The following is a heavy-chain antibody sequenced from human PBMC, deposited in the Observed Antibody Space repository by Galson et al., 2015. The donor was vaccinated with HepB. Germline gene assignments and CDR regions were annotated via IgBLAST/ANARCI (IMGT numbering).Heavy chain of an antibody. CDR2: ISAYNGNT. V-gene: IGHV1-18*04. Sequence: VKVSCKASGYTFTSYGISWVRQAPGQGLEWMGWISAYNGNTNYAQKLQGRVTMTTDTSTSTAYMELRSLRSDDTAVYYCARDGTMVRGGIYYYYGMDVWGQGTTVTVSS. J-gene: IGHJ6*02. D-gene: IGHD3-10*01. CDR1: GYTFTSYG. CDR3: ARDGTMVRGGIYYYYGMDV.